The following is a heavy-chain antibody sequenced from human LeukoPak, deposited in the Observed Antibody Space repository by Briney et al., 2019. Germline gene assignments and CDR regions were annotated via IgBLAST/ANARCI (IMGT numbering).Heavy chain of an antibody. V-gene: IGHV4-4*09. CDR2: IYTSGST. D-gene: IGHD1-1*01. J-gene: IGHJ6*03. CDR3: ANYIRNVHYYMDV. Sequence: SETLSLTCSVSGGSFDSKYWSWIRQPPGKGLEWIGYIYTSGSTNFNPSLRSRVAMSIDTSKNQFSLKVYSVTAADTAVYYRANYIRNVHYYMDVWGKGTTVIVSS. CDR1: GGSFDSKY.